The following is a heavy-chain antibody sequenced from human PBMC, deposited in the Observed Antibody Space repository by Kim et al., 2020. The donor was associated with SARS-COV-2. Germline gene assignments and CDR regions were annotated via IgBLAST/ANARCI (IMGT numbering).Heavy chain of an antibody. D-gene: IGHD6-6*01. CDR1: GFTFSSYA. CDR2: ISYDGSNK. CDR3: ASLVSSSPPLDY. Sequence: GGSLRLSCAASGFTFSSYAMHWVRQAPGKGLEWVAVISYDGSNKYYADSVKGRFTISRDNSKNTLYLQMNSLRAEDTAVYYCASLVSSSPPLDYWGQGT. J-gene: IGHJ4*02. V-gene: IGHV3-30-3*01.